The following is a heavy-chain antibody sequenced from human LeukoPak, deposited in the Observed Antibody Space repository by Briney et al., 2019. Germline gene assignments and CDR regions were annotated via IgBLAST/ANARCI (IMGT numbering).Heavy chain of an antibody. Sequence: TSETLSLTCTVSGGSISSYYWSWIRQPPGKGLEWIGYIYYSGSTNYNPSLKSRVTISVDTSKNQFSLKLSSVTAADTAVYYCARERRVLHGYYYYMDVWGKGTTVTVSS. CDR2: IYYSGST. CDR1: GGSISSYY. CDR3: ARERRVLHGYYYYMDV. D-gene: IGHD2-8*01. V-gene: IGHV4-59*01. J-gene: IGHJ6*03.